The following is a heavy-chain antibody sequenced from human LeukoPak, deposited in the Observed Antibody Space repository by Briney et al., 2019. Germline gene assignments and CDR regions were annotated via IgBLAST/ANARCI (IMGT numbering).Heavy chain of an antibody. J-gene: IGHJ4*02. Sequence: GGALRLSCAASGFTFSSYSMNWVRQAPGEGLEWVSAISGSDSRTYYADSVKGRFTISRDNSKNTLYLQMNSLRAEDTAVYYCAKGHHYGSGSYWVWGQGTLVTVSS. CDR2: ISGSDSRT. D-gene: IGHD3-10*01. CDR1: GFTFSSYS. CDR3: AKGHHYGSGSYWV. V-gene: IGHV3-23*01.